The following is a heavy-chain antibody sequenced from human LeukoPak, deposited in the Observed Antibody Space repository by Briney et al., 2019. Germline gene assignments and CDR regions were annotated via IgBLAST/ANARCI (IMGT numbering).Heavy chain of an antibody. V-gene: IGHV4-34*01. D-gene: IGHD2-2*01. J-gene: IGHJ6*03. CDR2: INHSGST. CDR3: ARGRNQLSSMYYYYYMDV. Sequence: SETLSLTCAVYGGSFSGYYWSWIRQPPGKGLEWIGEINHSGSTNYDPSLKSRVTISVDTSKNQFSLKLSSVTAADTAVYYCARGRNQLSSMYYYYYMDVWGKGTTVTVSS. CDR1: GGSFSGYY.